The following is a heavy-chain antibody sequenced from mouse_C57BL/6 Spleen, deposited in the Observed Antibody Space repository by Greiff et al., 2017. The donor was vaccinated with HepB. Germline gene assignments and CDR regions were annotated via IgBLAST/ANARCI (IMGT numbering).Heavy chain of an antibody. J-gene: IGHJ2*01. CDR3: ARAVSTGCVDY. CDR1: GYAFSSYW. V-gene: IGHV1-82*01. CDR2: IYPGDGDT. Sequence: VQLQQSGPELVKPGASVKISCKASGYAFSSYWMHWVKQRPGKGLEWIGRIYPGDGDTNYNGKFKGKATLTADKSSSTAYMQLSSLTSEDSAVCFGARAVSTGCVDYWGQGTTLTVSS. D-gene: IGHD1-1*01.